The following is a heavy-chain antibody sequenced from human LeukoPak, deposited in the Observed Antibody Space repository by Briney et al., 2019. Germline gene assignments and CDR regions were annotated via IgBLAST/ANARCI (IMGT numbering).Heavy chain of an antibody. CDR2: INHSGST. D-gene: IGHD3/OR15-3a*01. CDR1: GGSFSGYY. CDR3: ARAQGNGLIDF. V-gene: IGHV4-34*01. Sequence: PSETLSLTCAVYGGSFSGYYWSWIRQPPGKGLEWIGEINHSGSTNYNPSLKSRVTISVDTSKNQFSLRLSSVTAADKADYYCARAQGNGLIDFWGQGTLVTVSS. J-gene: IGHJ4*02.